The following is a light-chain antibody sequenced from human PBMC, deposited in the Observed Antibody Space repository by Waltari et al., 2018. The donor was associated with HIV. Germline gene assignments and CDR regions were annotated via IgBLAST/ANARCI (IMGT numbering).Light chain of an antibody. CDR2: QDN. CDR3: SPYTSNSVF. V-gene: IGLV3-1*01. CDR1: KLGDKY. J-gene: IGLJ2*01. Sequence: SFELTQPSSVSVSPGHTASITCSGHKLGDKYACWYQQRPGQSPLLVIYQDNKRPSGVSYRFSGAKSDDSASLTISGLQAEDEAVYFCSPYTSNSVFFGGGTRLTVL.